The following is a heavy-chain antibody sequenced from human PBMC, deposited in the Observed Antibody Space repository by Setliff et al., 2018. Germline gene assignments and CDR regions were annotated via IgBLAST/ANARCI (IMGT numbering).Heavy chain of an antibody. D-gene: IGHD6-13*01. CDR1: GYSFTGYY. CDR2: IHTGGGSA. CDR3: ARGGMAAAGRKGVFEY. J-gene: IGHJ4*02. V-gene: IGHV1-46*01. Sequence: ASVKVSCKTSGYSFTGYYMHWVRQAPGQGLEWMGIIHTGGGSASYAQKFQGRVTMTSDTSTRTVYMEVNSVRSDDTAIYYCARGGMAAAGRKGVFEYWGQGTKVTVSS.